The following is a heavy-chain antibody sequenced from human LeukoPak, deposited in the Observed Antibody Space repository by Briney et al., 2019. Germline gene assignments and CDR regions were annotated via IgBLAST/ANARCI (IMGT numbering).Heavy chain of an antibody. V-gene: IGHV3-43*02. Sequence: GGSLRLPCAASGFTFDDYAMHWVRQAPGKGLEWVSLISGDGGSTYYADSVKGRFTISRDNSKNSLYLQMNSLRTEDTALYYCATEVRAFDIWGQGTMVTVSS. J-gene: IGHJ3*02. CDR1: GFTFDDYA. CDR2: ISGDGGST. CDR3: ATEVRAFDI. D-gene: IGHD1-14*01.